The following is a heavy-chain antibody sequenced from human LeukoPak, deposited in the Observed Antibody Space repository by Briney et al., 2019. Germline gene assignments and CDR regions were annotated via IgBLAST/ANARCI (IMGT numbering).Heavy chain of an antibody. CDR3: TRLPPFTAFFDF. CDR2: VYHTGST. V-gene: IGHV4-59*13. CDR1: GASITSYY. J-gene: IGHJ4*02. D-gene: IGHD5-18*01. Sequence: SETLSLTCSVSGASITSYYWTWIRQFPGKGLEWIGYVYHTGSTNYNPSLRSRVTISIDTSKSQFSLNLNSMTAADTAIYYCTRLPPFTAFFDFWGPGILVSVSS.